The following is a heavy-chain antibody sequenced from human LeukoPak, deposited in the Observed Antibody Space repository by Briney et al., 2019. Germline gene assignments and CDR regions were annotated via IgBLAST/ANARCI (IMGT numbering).Heavy chain of an antibody. Sequence: SVKVSCKASGGTCSSYAISWVRQPPGQGLEWMGGIIPIFGTANYAQKFQGRVTITTDEFTSTAYMELSSMRSEDTAVYYCARVCCSSTSCYGPRGGLGYWGQGTLVTVSS. J-gene: IGHJ4*02. CDR1: GGTCSSYA. CDR2: IIPIFGTA. V-gene: IGHV1-69*05. D-gene: IGHD2-2*01. CDR3: ARVCCSSTSCYGPRGGLGY.